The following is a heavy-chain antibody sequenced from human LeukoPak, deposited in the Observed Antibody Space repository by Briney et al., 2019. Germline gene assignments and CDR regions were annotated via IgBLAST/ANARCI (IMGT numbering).Heavy chain of an antibody. CDR2: INHSGST. CDR1: GGSFSGYY. CDR3: ARSWGYWFDP. V-gene: IGHV4-34*01. Sequence: SETLSLTCAVYGGSFSGYYWSWIRQPPGKGLEWIGEINHSGSTNYNPSLKSRVTISVDTSKNQFSLKLSSVTAADTAVYYRARSWGYWFDPWGQGTLVTVSS. D-gene: IGHD6-13*01. J-gene: IGHJ5*02.